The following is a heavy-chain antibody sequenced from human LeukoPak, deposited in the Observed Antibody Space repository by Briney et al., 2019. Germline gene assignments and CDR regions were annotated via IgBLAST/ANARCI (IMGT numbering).Heavy chain of an antibody. V-gene: IGHV3-66*04. D-gene: IGHD1-26*01. CDR2: IDTGGST. CDR3: ARRGSPVRPLDY. Sequence: GGSLRLSCVASGFTVSSSYMKWVRQAPGKGLEWISVIDTGGSTNYADSVKGRFTISRDISKNTGYLQMNSLRAEDTAVYYCARRGSPVRPLDYWGQGTLVTVSS. J-gene: IGHJ4*02. CDR1: GFTVSSSY.